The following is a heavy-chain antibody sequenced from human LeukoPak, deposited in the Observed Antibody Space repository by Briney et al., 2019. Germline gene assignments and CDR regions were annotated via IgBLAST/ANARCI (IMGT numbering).Heavy chain of an antibody. J-gene: IGHJ6*03. CDR1: GFTFSSYG. Sequence: GGSLRLSCAASGFTFSSYGIHWVRQAPGKGLEWVAYIRQDGTEQDYVDSVKGRFTISRDNAKNSLYLQMNSLRAEDTAVYYCARDPYFGELSPYLYYYYMDVWGKGTTVTISS. V-gene: IGHV3-7*01. D-gene: IGHD3-10*01. CDR3: ARDPYFGELSPYLYYYYMDV. CDR2: IRQDGTEQ.